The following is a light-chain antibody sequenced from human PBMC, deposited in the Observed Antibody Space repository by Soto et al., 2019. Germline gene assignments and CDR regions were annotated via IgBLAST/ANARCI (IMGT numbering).Light chain of an antibody. V-gene: IGLV2-11*01. CDR1: STDVGEYNY. CDR2: DVT. J-gene: IGLJ3*02. Sequence: QSALTQPRSVSGSPGQSVTISCTGASTDVGEYNYVSWYQQHPGKAPKLMIYDVTKRPSGVPDRFSGSKSGNTASLTISGLQAEDEADYYCCSYAGRYTWVFGGGTQLTVL. CDR3: CSYAGRYTWV.